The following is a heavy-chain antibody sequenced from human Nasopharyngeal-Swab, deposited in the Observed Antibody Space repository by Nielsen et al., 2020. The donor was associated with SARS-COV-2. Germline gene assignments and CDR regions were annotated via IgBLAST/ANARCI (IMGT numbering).Heavy chain of an antibody. CDR1: GFTVSRFG. D-gene: IGHD3-16*01. J-gene: IGHJ6*02. V-gene: IGHV3-30*18. CDR2: ISNDGTYT. Sequence: GESLKISCEASGFTVSRFGMHWVRQAPGKGLEWVTFISNDGTYTKYGDSAQGRFTISRDNSKNTVSLHMSSLRVEDTAVYYCAKDFVPLRHSIRPYYYSGMDLWGQGTTVIVSS. CDR3: AKDFVPLRHSIRPYYYSGMDL.